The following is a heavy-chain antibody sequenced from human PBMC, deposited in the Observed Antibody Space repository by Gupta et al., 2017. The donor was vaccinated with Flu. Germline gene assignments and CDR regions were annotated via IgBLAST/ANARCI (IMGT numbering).Heavy chain of an antibody. D-gene: IGHD2-21*02. V-gene: IGHV3-23*01. CDR3: AKDLWHIVVVTAHGDQDY. CDR1: GFTFSSYA. CDR2: ISGSGGST. Sequence: EVQLLESGGGLVQPGGSLRLSCAASGFTFSSYAMSWVRQAPGKGLEWVSAISGSGGSTYYADSVKGRFTISRDNSKNTLYLQMNSLRAEDTAVYYCAKDLWHIVVVTAHGDQDYWGQGTLVTVSS. J-gene: IGHJ4*02.